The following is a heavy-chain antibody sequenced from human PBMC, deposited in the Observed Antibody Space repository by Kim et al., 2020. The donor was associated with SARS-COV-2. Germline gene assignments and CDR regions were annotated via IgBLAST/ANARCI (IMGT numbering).Heavy chain of an antibody. Sequence: GGSLRLSCAASGFTFSSYAMSWVRQAPGKGLEWVSAISGSGGSTYYADSVKGRFTISRDNSKNTLYLQMNSLRAEDTAVYYCAKEWGDYGSGSYMPRTLVFPFDYWGQGTLVTVSS. J-gene: IGHJ4*02. V-gene: IGHV3-23*01. CDR1: GFTFSSYA. CDR2: ISGSGGST. D-gene: IGHD3-10*01. CDR3: AKEWGDYGSGSYMPRTLVFPFDY.